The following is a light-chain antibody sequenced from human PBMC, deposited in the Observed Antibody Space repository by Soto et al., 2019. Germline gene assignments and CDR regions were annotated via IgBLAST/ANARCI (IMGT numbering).Light chain of an antibody. Sequence: LAQPASVSGSRGQSITISCTGTSSDIGRYDYVSWFQQHPGKVPKLIIYDVSNWPSGVSDRFSGSKSGNTASLTISGLHPEDEADYYCSSFTTSSTFVFGTGTKLTVL. CDR2: DVS. CDR1: SSDIGRYDY. CDR3: SSFTTSSTFV. J-gene: IGLJ1*01. V-gene: IGLV2-14*03.